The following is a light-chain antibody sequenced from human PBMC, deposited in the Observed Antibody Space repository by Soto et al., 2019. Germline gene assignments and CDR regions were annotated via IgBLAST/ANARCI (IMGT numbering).Light chain of an antibody. V-gene: IGKV3-15*01. Sequence: EKVMTQSPATLSVSPGERATLSCRASQSVSSKLAWYQQKPGQAPRLLIYGASTRATGIPARFSRSRSGTEFTLTITRLQSEDFAVYYCQQYNNWPRTFGQGTKVEIK. J-gene: IGKJ1*01. CDR2: GAS. CDR1: QSVSSK. CDR3: QQYNNWPRT.